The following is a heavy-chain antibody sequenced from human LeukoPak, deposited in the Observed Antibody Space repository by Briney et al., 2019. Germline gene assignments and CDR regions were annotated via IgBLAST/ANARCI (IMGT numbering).Heavy chain of an antibody. Sequence: PGGSLRLSCAASGFTFSSYGMHWVRQAPGKGLEWVAVISYDGSNKYYADSVKGRFTISRDNSKNTLYLQMNSLRAEDTAVYYCAKAWSGWELNYWGQGTLVTASS. D-gene: IGHD1-26*01. CDR2: ISYDGSNK. J-gene: IGHJ4*02. CDR1: GFTFSSYG. V-gene: IGHV3-30*18. CDR3: AKAWSGWELNY.